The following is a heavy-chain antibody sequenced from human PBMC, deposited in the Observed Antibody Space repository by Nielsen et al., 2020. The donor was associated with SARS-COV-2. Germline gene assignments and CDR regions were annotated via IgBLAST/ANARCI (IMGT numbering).Heavy chain of an antibody. D-gene: IGHD1-26*01. Sequence: GGSLRLSCAASAFTFSRYWMSWVRQAPGKGLEWVANIKQDGSEKYYVDSVKGRFTISRDNAKTTLYLQMNSLRAEDTAVYYCARDGGWELLGYWGQGTLVTVSS. CDR2: IKQDGSEK. CDR3: ARDGGWELLGY. CDR1: AFTFSRYW. J-gene: IGHJ4*02. V-gene: IGHV3-7*03.